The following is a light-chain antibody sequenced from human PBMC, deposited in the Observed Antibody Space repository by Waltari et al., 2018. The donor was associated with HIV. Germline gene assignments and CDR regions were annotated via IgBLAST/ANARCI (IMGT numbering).Light chain of an antibody. J-gene: IGLJ1*01. Sequence: QSVLTQPPSASGTPGQRVTISCSGSSSNIGSNYVYWYQQLPGTAPKLLIYRNNQRPSGVPERCSGSNSGNAATLTISRVEAGDEADYYCQVWDSSSDQYVFASGTKVTVL. CDR1: SSNIGSNY. CDR2: RNN. V-gene: IGLV1-47*01. CDR3: QVWDSSSDQYV.